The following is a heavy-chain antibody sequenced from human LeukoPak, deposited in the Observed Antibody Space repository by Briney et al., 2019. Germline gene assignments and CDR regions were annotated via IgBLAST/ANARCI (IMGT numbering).Heavy chain of an antibody. J-gene: IGHJ4*02. D-gene: IGHD3-10*01. CDR1: GISLSNYA. V-gene: IGHV3-23*01. Sequence: TGGSLRLSCVVSGISLSNYAVTWVRQAPGKGLEWVSYISERGGSTTYADSVKGRFTISRDTSLNTLYLQMNNLRAEDTAVYFCAKRGVVIRGILVIGYHQEAYHYDFWGQGVLVTVSS. CDR2: ISERGGST. CDR3: AKRGVVIRGILVIGYHQEAYHYDF.